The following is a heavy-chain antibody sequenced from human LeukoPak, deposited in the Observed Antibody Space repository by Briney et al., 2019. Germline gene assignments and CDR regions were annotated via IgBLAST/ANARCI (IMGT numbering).Heavy chain of an antibody. CDR1: GGTFSSYA. D-gene: IGHD5-18*01. J-gene: IGHJ4*02. V-gene: IGHV1-69*06. CDR3: ARAVGYSYGSYFDY. CDR2: IIPIFGTA. Sequence: GASVKVSCKASGGTFSSYAISWVRQAPGQGLEWMGGIIPIFGTANYAQKFQGRVTITADKSTSTAYMELSSLRSEDTAVYYCARAVGYSYGSYFDYWGQGTLVTVSS.